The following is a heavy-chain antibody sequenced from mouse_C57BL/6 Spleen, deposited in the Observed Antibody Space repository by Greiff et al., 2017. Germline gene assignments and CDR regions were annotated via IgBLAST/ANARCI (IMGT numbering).Heavy chain of an antibody. J-gene: IGHJ4*01. CDR2: ISYDGSN. CDR3: ARDRRGLSMDY. Sequence: EVKLQESGPGLVKPSQSLSLTCSVTGYSITSGYYWNWLRQFPGNKLEWMGYISYDGSNNYNPSLKNRISITRDTSKNQFFLKLNSVTTEDTATYYCARDRRGLSMDYWGQGTSVTVSS. CDR1: GYSITSGYY. V-gene: IGHV3-6*01.